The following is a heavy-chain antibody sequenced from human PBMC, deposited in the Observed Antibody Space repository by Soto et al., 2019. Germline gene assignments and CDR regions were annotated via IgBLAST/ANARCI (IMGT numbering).Heavy chain of an antibody. J-gene: IGHJ6*02. V-gene: IGHV4-59*01. CDR2: MYYTGST. CDR3: ARQGPYGMDV. CDR1: GVSISTYY. Sequence: PSETLSLTCTVSGVSISTYYWSWIRQPPGKGLEWIGYMYYTGSTNYNPSLKSRVSVSMDTSKKQFSLKLSSVTAADTSVYYCARQGPYGMDVWGQGTTVTVSS.